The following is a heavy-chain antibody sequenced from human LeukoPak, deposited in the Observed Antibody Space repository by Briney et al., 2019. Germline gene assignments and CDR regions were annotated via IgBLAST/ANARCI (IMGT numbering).Heavy chain of an antibody. D-gene: IGHD3-3*01. CDR3: ARPGGVNNYDFWSGYYHWYFDL. CDR2: IYYSGST. J-gene: IGHJ2*01. Sequence: SETLSLTCTVSGGSISSSSYYWGWIRQPPGKGLEWIGSIYYSGSTYYNPSLKSRVTISVDTSKNQFSPKLSSVTAADTAVYYCARPGGVNNYDFWSGYYHWYFDLWGRGTLVTVSS. V-gene: IGHV4-39*01. CDR1: GGSISSSSYY.